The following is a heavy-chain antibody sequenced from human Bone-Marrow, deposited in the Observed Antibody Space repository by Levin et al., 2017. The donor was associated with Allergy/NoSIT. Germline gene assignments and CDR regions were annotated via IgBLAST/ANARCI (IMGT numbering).Heavy chain of an antibody. CDR1: GGSISNTIYY. CDR3: ARTPSSGWDY. Sequence: RASETLSLTCTVSGGSISNTIYYWGWIRQPPGKGLEWIGSIYYSGTTYYNPSLKSRVTISMDTSKNQFFLKLSSVTAADTSVYYCARTPSSGWDYWGQGILVTVSS. D-gene: IGHD6-19*01. V-gene: IGHV4-39*01. CDR2: IYYSGTT. J-gene: IGHJ4*02.